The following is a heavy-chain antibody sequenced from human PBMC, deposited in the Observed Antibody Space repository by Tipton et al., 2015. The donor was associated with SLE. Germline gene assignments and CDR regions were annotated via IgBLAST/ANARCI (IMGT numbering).Heavy chain of an antibody. Sequence: TLSLTCTVSGGSFSTYYWNWIRQPPGRGLEWIGYIHYSGSTNYSPSLKSLVTISLDTSKSQFSLELNSVTAADTAVYFCARAGYCSGVRCYHWFGPWGQGSRVAVSS. J-gene: IGHJ5*02. CDR2: IHYSGST. CDR3: ARAGYCSGVRCYHWFGP. CDR1: GGSFSTYY. D-gene: IGHD2-15*01. V-gene: IGHV4-59*01.